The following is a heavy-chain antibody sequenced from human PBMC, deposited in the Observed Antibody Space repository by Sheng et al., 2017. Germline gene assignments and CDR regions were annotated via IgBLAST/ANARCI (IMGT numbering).Heavy chain of an antibody. J-gene: IGHJ6*02. D-gene: IGHD3-3*01. CDR2: IYHSGST. CDR3: ARDTPGITIFGTTSYYYYGMDV. V-gene: IGHV4-38-2*02. Sequence: QVQLQESGPGLVKPSETLSLTCAVSGYSISSGYYWGWIRQPPGKGLEWIGSIYHSGSTYYNPSLKSRVTISVDTSKNQFSLKLSSVTAADTAVYYCARDTPGITIFGTTSYYYYGMDVWGQGTTVTVSS. CDR1: GYSISSGYY.